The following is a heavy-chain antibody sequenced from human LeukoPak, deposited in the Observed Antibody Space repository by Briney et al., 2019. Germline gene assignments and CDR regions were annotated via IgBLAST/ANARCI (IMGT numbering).Heavy chain of an antibody. D-gene: IGHD3-3*01. J-gene: IGHJ5*02. CDR2: IIPIFGTA. Sequence: GSSVKVSCKASGGTFSSYAISWVRQAPGQGLEWIGGIIPIFGTANYAQKFQGRVTITTDESTSTAYMELSSLRSEDTAVYYCARGVFGVAIFNWFDPWGQGTLVTVSS. V-gene: IGHV1-69*05. CDR3: ARGVFGVAIFNWFDP. CDR1: GGTFSSYA.